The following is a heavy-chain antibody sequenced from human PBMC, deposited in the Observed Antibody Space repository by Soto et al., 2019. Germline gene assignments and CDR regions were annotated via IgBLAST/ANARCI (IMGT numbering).Heavy chain of an antibody. J-gene: IGHJ4*02. CDR1: GFTFTRYS. CDR2: ISSTTNYI. Sequence: PGGSLRLSCAASGFTFTRYSMNWVRQAPGKGLEWVSSISSTTNYIYYGDAMKGRFTISRDNAKNSLYLEMNSLRAEDTAVYYCARESEDLTSNFDYWGQGTLVTVSS. CDR3: ARESEDLTSNFDY. V-gene: IGHV3-21*06.